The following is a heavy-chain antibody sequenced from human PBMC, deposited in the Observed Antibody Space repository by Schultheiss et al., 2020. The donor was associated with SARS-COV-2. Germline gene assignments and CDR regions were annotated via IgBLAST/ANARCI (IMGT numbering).Heavy chain of an antibody. D-gene: IGHD3-22*01. V-gene: IGHV3-30*03. CDR1: GFTFSSYS. J-gene: IGHJ5*02. Sequence: GGSLRLSCAASGFTFSSYSMNWVRQAPGKGLEWVAVISYDGSNKYYADSVKGRFTISRDNSKNTLYLQMNSLRAEDTAVYYCAREDVYYDSSGYYLRGWFDPWGQGTLVTVSS. CDR3: AREDVYYDSSGYYLRGWFDP. CDR2: ISYDGSNK.